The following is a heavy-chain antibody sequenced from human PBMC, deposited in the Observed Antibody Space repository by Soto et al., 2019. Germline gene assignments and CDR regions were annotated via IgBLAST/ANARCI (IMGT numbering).Heavy chain of an antibody. Sequence: VQLLESGGGLVQPGGSLRLSCAASGFTFSSYAMSWVRQAPGKELEWVSAIRGSGGSTYYADSVKGRFTISRDNSKKTLYRQMNSMRAEDTAVYYCAKGVGIVVVPAAIGSDYWGQGTLVTVS. J-gene: IGHJ4*02. CDR2: IRGSGGST. CDR3: AKGVGIVVVPAAIGSDY. CDR1: GFTFSSYA. V-gene: IGHV3-23*01. D-gene: IGHD2-2*03.